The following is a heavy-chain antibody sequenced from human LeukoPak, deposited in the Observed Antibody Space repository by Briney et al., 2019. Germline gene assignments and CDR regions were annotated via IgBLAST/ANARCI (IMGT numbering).Heavy chain of an antibody. Sequence: GGSLRLSCAASGFTFSSYSMNWVRQAPGKGLEWVSVIYSGGSTYYADSVKGRFTISRDNSKNTLYLQMNSLRAEDTAVYYCARGSGYYTYYFDYWGQGTLVTVSS. CDR3: ARGSGYYTYYFDY. CDR1: GFTFSSYS. D-gene: IGHD3-22*01. CDR2: IYSGGST. J-gene: IGHJ4*02. V-gene: IGHV3-53*01.